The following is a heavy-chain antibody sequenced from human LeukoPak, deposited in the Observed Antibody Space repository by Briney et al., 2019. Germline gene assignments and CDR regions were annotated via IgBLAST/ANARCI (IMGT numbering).Heavy chain of an antibody. D-gene: IGHD6-13*01. Sequence: GGSLRLSCAASGFTVSSNYMSWVRQAPGKGLEWVSVIYSGGSTYYADSVKGRFTISRDNSKNTLYLQMNSLRAEDTAVYYCAREGQQLVTGRWFDPWGQGTLVTVSS. J-gene: IGHJ5*02. CDR2: IYSGGST. CDR1: GFTVSSNY. V-gene: IGHV3-53*01. CDR3: AREGQQLVTGRWFDP.